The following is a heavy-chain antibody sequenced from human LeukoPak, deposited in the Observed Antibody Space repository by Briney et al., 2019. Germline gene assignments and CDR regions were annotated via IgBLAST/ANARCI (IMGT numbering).Heavy chain of an antibody. CDR2: VNPNSGGT. CDR1: GYTFTGYY. D-gene: IGHD1-14*01. Sequence: ASVKVSCKASGYTFTGYYMHWVRQAPGQGVEWMGWVNPNSGGTNYAQKFQGRVTMTRDTSISTAYMELSRLRSDDTAVYYCARDTGAGELGYWGQGTLVTVSS. CDR3: ARDTGAGELGY. V-gene: IGHV1-2*02. J-gene: IGHJ4*02.